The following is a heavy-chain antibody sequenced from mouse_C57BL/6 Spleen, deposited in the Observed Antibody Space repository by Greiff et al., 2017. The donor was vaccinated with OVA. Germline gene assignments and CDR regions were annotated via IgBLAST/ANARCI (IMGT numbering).Heavy chain of an antibody. V-gene: IGHV1-15*01. D-gene: IGHD3-2*02. Sequence: VQLQQSGAELVRPGASVTLSCKASGYTFTDYEMHWVKQTPVHGLEWIGAVDPETGGTAYNQKFKGKAILTADKSSSTAYMELRSLTAEDSAVYYCTRKACWFAYWGQGTLVTVAA. CDR2: VDPETGGT. J-gene: IGHJ3*01. CDR1: GYTFTDYE. CDR3: TRKACWFAY.